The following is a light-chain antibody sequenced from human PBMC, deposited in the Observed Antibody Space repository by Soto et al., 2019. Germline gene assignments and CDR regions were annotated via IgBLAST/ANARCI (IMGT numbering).Light chain of an antibody. V-gene: IGLV2-11*01. J-gene: IGLJ3*02. CDR3: CSYAGSYTSWV. CDR2: DVS. CDR1: SSDVGGDNY. Sequence: QSALTQPRSVSGSPGQSVTISCTGTSSDVGGDNYVSWYQQYSGKAPKLVIYDVSKRPSGVPDRFSGSKSDNTASLTISGLQAEDGADYYCCSYAGSYTSWVFGGGTKLTVL.